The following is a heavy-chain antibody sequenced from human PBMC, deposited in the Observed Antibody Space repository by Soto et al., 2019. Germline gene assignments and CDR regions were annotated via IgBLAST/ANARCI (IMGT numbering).Heavy chain of an antibody. CDR2: ISGSGGST. CDR1: GFTFSSYA. Sequence: EVQLLESGGGLVQPGGSLRLSCAASGFTFSSYAMSWVRQAPGKGLEWVSAISGSGGSTYYADSVKGRFTISRDNSKNTLYLQMYSLRAEDTAVYYCAKIPHSSCWYLDAFDIWGQGTMVTVSS. V-gene: IGHV3-23*01. J-gene: IGHJ3*02. D-gene: IGHD6-13*01. CDR3: AKIPHSSCWYLDAFDI.